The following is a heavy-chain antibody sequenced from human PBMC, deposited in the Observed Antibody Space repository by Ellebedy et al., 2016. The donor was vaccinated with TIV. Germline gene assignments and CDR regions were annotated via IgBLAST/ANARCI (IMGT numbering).Heavy chain of an antibody. CDR3: ARAPRAGGFGESADWFDP. D-gene: IGHD3-10*01. Sequence: AASVKVSCKASGYTFTSYDINWVRQATGQGLEWMGWMNPNSGNTGYAQKFQGRVTITRNTSISTAYLELSSLRSEDTAVYYCARAPRAGGFGESADWFDPWGQGTLVTVSS. V-gene: IGHV1-8*03. CDR1: GYTFTSYD. J-gene: IGHJ5*02. CDR2: MNPNSGNT.